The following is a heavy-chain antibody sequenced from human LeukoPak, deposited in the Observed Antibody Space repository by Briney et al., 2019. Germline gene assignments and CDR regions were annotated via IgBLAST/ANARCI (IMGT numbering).Heavy chain of an antibody. CDR3: ARPGIAAAGTAFDY. V-gene: IGHV4-39*01. CDR2: IYYSGST. D-gene: IGHD6-13*01. CDR1: GGSISSSSYY. Sequence: SETLSLTCTVSGGSISSSSYYWGWIRQPPGKGLEWTGSIYYSGSTYYNPSLKSRVAISVDTSKNQFSLKLSSVTAADTAVYYCARPGIAAAGTAFDYWGQGTLVTVSS. J-gene: IGHJ4*02.